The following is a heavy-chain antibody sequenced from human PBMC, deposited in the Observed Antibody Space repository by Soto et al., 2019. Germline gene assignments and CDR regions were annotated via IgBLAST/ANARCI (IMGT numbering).Heavy chain of an antibody. J-gene: IGHJ4*02. CDR3: ARLPKTSGWLRYFDY. Sequence: GESLKISCKGSGYSFASYWIGWVRQMPGKGLKWMGIIYPGDSDTRYSPSFQGQVTISADKSISPAYWQWSSLKASDSAMYFCARLPKTSGWLRYFDYWGQGTLVTVSS. V-gene: IGHV5-51*01. D-gene: IGHD6-19*01. CDR1: GYSFASYW. CDR2: IYPGDSDT.